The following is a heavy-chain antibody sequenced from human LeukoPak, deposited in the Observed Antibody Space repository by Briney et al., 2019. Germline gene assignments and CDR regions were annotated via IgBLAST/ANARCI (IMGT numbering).Heavy chain of an antibody. D-gene: IGHD2-21*02. V-gene: IGHV3-23*01. CDR2: ISGSGGGT. CDR3: AKDRGGGVTGIAY. J-gene: IGHJ4*02. CDR1: GFTFSGYA. Sequence: GGSLRLSCAASGFTFSGYAMSWVRQAPGKGLEWVSAISGSGGGTYYADSVKGRFTISRDNSKNTLYLQMNRLRAEETAVYFCAKDRGGGVTGIAYWGQGTLVTVSS.